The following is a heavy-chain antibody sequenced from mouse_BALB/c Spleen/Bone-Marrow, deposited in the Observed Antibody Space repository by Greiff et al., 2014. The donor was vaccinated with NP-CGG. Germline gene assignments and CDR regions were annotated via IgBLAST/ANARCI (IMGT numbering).Heavy chain of an antibody. Sequence: EVQLQQSGAELVRPGASVKLSCTASGFNINDYYMHWVKQRPEQGLEWIGCIDPYNGDTEYAPKFKGKATMTSDTSSNTACLQISRQTSEDTAVKYCNAREAMDYWGQGTSVTVSS. CDR3: NAREAMDY. V-gene: IGHV14-4*02. CDR1: GFNINDYY. CDR2: IDPYNGDT. J-gene: IGHJ4*01.